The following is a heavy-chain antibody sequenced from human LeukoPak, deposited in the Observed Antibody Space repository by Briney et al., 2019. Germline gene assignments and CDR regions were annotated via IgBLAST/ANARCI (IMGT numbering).Heavy chain of an antibody. CDR2: INWNGGST. Sequence: GGSLRLSCAASGFTFDNYGMSWVRHAPGKGLEWVSGINWNGGSTGYADSVKGRFTISRDNAKNSLYLQMNSLRAEDTALYYCARDYTSPDAFDIWGQGTMVTVSS. V-gene: IGHV3-20*04. J-gene: IGHJ3*02. CDR3: ARDYTSPDAFDI. CDR1: GFTFDNYG. D-gene: IGHD2-2*02.